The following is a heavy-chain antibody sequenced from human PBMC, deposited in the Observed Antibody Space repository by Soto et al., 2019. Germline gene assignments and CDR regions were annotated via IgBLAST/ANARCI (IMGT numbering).Heavy chain of an antibody. CDR1: GFTFSSYG. CDR2: ISYDGSNK. CDR3: AKEDDGGRSLDY. Sequence: GGSLRLSCAASGFTFSSYGMHWVRQAPGKGLEWVAVISYDGSNKYYADSVKGRFTISRDNSKNTLYLQMNSLRAEDTAVYYCAKEDDGGRSLDYWGQGTLVTVSS. D-gene: IGHD2-15*01. J-gene: IGHJ4*02. V-gene: IGHV3-30*18.